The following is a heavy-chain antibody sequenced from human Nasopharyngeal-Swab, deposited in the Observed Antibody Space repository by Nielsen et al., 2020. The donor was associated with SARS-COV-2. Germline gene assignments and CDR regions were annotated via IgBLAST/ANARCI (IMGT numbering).Heavy chain of an antibody. J-gene: IGHJ6*02. Sequence: GESLKISCAASGFTFSSYAMSWVRQAPGKGLEWVSAISGSGGSTYYADSVKGRFTISRDNSKNTLYLQMNSLRAEDTAVYYCAKAIVVEPAAMGGYYYYGMDVWGQGTTVTVSS. CDR3: AKAIVVEPAAMGGYYYYGMDV. CDR1: GFTFSSYA. CDR2: ISGSGGST. V-gene: IGHV3-23*01. D-gene: IGHD2-2*01.